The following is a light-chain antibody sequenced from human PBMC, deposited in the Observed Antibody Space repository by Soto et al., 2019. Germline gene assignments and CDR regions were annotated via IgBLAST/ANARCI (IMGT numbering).Light chain of an antibody. V-gene: IGKV2-28*01. J-gene: IGKJ2*01. CDR1: QSLLHSNGYNY. CDR3: MQALQTPPYT. CDR2: WGS. Sequence: DIVMTQSPLSLPVTPGEPASISCRSSQSLLHSNGYNYLDWYLQKPGQSPQLLIYWGSNRASGVPDRFSGSGSGTHFTLKISRVEAEDVGVYYCMQALQTPPYTFGQGTKLEIK.